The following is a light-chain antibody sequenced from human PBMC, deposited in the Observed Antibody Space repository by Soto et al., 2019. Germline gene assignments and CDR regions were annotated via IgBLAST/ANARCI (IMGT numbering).Light chain of an antibody. CDR3: QQSFSIPFT. Sequence: DIQMTQSPSSLSATLGDRGTISCGASQTIGKYLNWYQQQPGKVPKLLIYDASYLQSGVPSRFSGSESGTDFTLNISDLRPEDFATYYCQQSFSIPFTFGPGTKVDIK. CDR1: QTIGKY. CDR2: DAS. J-gene: IGKJ3*01. V-gene: IGKV1-39*01.